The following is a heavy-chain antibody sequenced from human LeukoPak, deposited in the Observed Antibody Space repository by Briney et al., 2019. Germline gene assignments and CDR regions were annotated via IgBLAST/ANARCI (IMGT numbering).Heavy chain of an antibody. D-gene: IGHD3-10*01. V-gene: IGHV3-23*01. CDR3: ARKLFDFDY. J-gene: IGHJ4*02. CDR1: GFTFSNYA. Sequence: GGSLRLSCAVSGFTFSNYAMTWVRQAPGKGLEWVSEITGSGNSTYYADSVKGRFTISRDNSKNTLYLQMNCLRAEDTAVYDCARKLFDFDYWGQGTLVTVSS. CDR2: ITGSGNST.